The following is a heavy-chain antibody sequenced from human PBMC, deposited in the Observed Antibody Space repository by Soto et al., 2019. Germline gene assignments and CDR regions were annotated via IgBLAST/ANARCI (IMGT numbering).Heavy chain of an antibody. V-gene: IGHV1-18*01. J-gene: IGHJ6*02. CDR1: GYGITIYV. CDR2: ISAYNGNT. D-gene: IGHD3-10*01. Sequence: LVQRACKASGYGITIYVSSWRRKEPGQGLEWMGWISAYNGNTNYAQKLQGRVTMTTDTSTSTAYMELRSLRSDDTAVYYCARDLDYYGSGSYYKMPYYYYGMDVWGQGTTVTVSS. CDR3: ARDLDYYGSGSYYKMPYYYYGMDV.